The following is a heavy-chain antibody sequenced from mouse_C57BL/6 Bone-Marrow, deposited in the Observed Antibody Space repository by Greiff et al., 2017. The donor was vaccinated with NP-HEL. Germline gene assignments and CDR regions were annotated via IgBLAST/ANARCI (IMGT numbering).Heavy chain of an antibody. CDR1: GFTFSDYY. CDR2: INYDGSST. J-gene: IGHJ4*01. D-gene: IGHD2-4*01. CDR3: AREGGLRRRTYAMDY. Sequence: EVHLVESEGGLVQPGSSMKLSCTASGFTFSDYYMAWVRQVPEKGLEWVANINYDGSSTYYLDSLKSRFIISRENAKNILYLQMSSLKSEDTATYYCAREGGLRRRTYAMDYWGQGTSVTVSS. V-gene: IGHV5-16*01.